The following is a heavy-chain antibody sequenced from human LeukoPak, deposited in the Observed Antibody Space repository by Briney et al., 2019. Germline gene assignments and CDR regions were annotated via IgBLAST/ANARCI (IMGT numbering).Heavy chain of an antibody. V-gene: IGHV1-69*01. CDR3: AARGDYGDYVRFDY. Sequence: SSVKVSCKASGGTFSSYAISWVRRAPGQGLEWMGGIIPIFGTANYAQKFQGRVTITADESTNTAYMELSSLRSEDTAVYYCAARGDYGDYVRFDYWGQGTLVTVSS. J-gene: IGHJ4*02. CDR1: GGTFSSYA. D-gene: IGHD4-17*01. CDR2: IIPIFGTA.